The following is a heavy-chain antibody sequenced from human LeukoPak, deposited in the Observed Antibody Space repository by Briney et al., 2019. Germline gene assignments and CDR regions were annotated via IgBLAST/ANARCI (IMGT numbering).Heavy chain of an antibody. CDR1: EFTFRSYD. Sequence: GGSLRLSCVASEFTFRSYDMHWVRQAPGKGLEWGAFIRYDGSNKYYADSVKGRFTISRDNSKNTLYLQMSSLRAEDTAVYYCAKGAYYDFWSGYYYYYMDVWGKGTTVTVSS. CDR3: AKGAYYDFWSGYYYYYMDV. J-gene: IGHJ6*03. D-gene: IGHD3-3*01. CDR2: IRYDGSNK. V-gene: IGHV3-30*02.